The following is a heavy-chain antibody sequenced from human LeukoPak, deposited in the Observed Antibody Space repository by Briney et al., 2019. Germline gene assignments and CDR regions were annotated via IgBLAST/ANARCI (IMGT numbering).Heavy chain of an antibody. CDR2: IKQDGSEK. J-gene: IGHJ4*02. D-gene: IGHD6-19*01. CDR3: ARSRQWLAHRLGDPYPYYFDY. Sequence: GGSLRLSCAASGFTFSSYWMSWVRQAPGKGLEWVANIKQDGSEKYYVDSVKGRFTISRDNAKNSLYLQMNSLRAEDTAVYYCARSRQWLAHRLGDPYPYYFDYWGQGTLVTVSS. V-gene: IGHV3-7*01. CDR1: GFTFSSYW.